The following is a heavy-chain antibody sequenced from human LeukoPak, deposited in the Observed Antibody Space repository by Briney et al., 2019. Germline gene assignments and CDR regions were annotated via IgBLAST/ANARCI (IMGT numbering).Heavy chain of an antibody. CDR1: GFTFSSYS. D-gene: IGHD1-26*01. V-gene: IGHV3-21*01. Sequence: GGSLRLSCAASGFTFSSYSMNWVLQAPGKGLEWVSSISSSSSYIYYADSVKGRFTISRDNAKNSLYLQMNSLRAEDTAVYYCARDESELREYYYYYMDVWGKGTTVTVSS. J-gene: IGHJ6*03. CDR3: ARDESELREYYYYYMDV. CDR2: ISSSSSYI.